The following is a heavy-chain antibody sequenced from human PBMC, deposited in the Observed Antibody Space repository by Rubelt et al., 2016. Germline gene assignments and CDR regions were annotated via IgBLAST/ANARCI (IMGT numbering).Heavy chain of an antibody. J-gene: IGHJ4*02. CDR3: ARLIDATGPEWLWLLRY. Sequence: QVQLVQSGAEVKKPGSSVKVSCKASGGTFSSYAISWVRQAPGQGLEWMGIINPSGGSTSYAQKFQGRVTMTRDTSTSTVYMELSSLRSEDTAVYYCARLIDATGPEWLWLLRYWGQGTLVTVSS. CDR2: INPSGGST. V-gene: IGHV1-46*01. D-gene: IGHD3-22*01. CDR1: GGTFSSYA.